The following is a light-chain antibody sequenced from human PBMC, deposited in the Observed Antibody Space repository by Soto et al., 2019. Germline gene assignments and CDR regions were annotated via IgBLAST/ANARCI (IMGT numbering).Light chain of an antibody. Sequence: DIQMTQSPSTLSGSVGDRVTITCRASQTISSWLARYQQKPGKAPKLLIYKASTLKSGVPSRFSGSGSGTEFTLTISSLQPDDFATYYCQHYNSYSPTFGQGTKVDI. CDR2: KAS. V-gene: IGKV1-5*03. J-gene: IGKJ1*01. CDR3: QHYNSYSPT. CDR1: QTISSW.